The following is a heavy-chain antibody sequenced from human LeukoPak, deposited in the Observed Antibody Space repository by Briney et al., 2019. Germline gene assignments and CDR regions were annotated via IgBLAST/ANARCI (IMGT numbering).Heavy chain of an antibody. D-gene: IGHD5-12*01. CDR3: ARWVAVISGYPFFAFDI. J-gene: IGHJ3*02. CDR1: GYTFTSYG. Sequence: ASVKVSCKASGYTFTSYGINWVRQATGQGLEWMGWMNPNSGNTGYAQKFQGRVTMTRNTSISTAYMELSSLRSEDTAVYYCARWVAVISGYPFFAFDIWGQGTMVTVSS. CDR2: MNPNSGNT. V-gene: IGHV1-8*02.